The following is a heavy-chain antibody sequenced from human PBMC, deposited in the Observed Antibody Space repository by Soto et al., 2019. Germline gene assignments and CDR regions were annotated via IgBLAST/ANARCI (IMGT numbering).Heavy chain of an antibody. CDR2: IYWDDDK. J-gene: IGHJ4*02. Sequence: QITLKESGPTLVEPTQTLTLTCTFSELSLSTSGVGVGWIRQPPGKALEWLALIYWDDDKRYNPSLKSRLTITKVTSNNQVVLTMTNMDSVDTATYFCVHSHVLRWFGFDSWGQGTLVTVPS. D-gene: IGHD3-10*01. V-gene: IGHV2-5*02. CDR3: VHSHVLRWFGFDS. CDR1: ELSLSTSGVG.